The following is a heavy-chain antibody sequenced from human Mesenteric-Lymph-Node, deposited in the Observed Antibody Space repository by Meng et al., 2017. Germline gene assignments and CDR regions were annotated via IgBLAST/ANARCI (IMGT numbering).Heavy chain of an antibody. CDR1: SCAFSDYQ. CDR2: INHSGST. CDR3: ARAPHSIVVGRRFDY. J-gene: IGHJ4*02. Sequence: QVTHQQGSPELLKPSETLSLPLPVYSCAFSDYQWSWIRQAPGKGLDWIGEINHSGSTNYNPSLKSRVTMSVDTSKNQFSLNLTSVTAADSAVYYCARAPHSIVVGRRFDYWGQGTLVTVSS. V-gene: IGHV4-34*01. D-gene: IGHD2-15*01.